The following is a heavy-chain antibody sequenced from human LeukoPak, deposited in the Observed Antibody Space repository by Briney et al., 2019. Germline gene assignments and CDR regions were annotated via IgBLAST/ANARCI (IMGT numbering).Heavy chain of an antibody. CDR3: AKESQSIAARPFD. D-gene: IGHD6-6*01. CDR1: GFTLSAYG. V-gene: IGHV3-23*01. CDR2: ISGSGGST. Sequence: GRSLRLSCATSGFTLSAYGMHWVRQAPGKGLEWVSAISGSGGSTYYADSVKGRFTISRDNSKNTLYLQMNSLRAEDTAVYYCAKESQSIAARPFDWGQGTLVTVSS. J-gene: IGHJ4*02.